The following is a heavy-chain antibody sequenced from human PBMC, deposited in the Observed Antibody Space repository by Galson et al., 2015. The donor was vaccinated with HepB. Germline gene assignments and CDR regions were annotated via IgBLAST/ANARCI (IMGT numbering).Heavy chain of an antibody. CDR2: INPNSGGT. CDR1: GYTFTGYY. Sequence: SVKVSCKASGYTFTGYYMHWVRQAPGQGLEWMGWINPNSGGTNYAQKFQGWVTMTRDTSISTAYMELSRLRSDDTAAYYCARSHCSGGSCYGEDWFDPWGQGTLVTVSS. CDR3: ARSHCSGGSCYGEDWFDP. V-gene: IGHV1-2*04. J-gene: IGHJ5*02. D-gene: IGHD2-15*01.